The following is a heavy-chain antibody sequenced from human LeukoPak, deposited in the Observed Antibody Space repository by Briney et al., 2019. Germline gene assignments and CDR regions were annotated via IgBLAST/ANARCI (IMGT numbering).Heavy chain of an antibody. V-gene: IGHV3-21*04. CDR3: AKRIQSAMATGY. CDR1: GFTFSSYS. Sequence: PGGSLRLSCAASGFTFSSYSMNWVRQAPGKGLEWVSSISSSSYIYYADSVKGRFTISRDNSKNTLYLQMNSLRAEDTAVYYCAKRIQSAMATGYWGQGTLVTVSS. D-gene: IGHD5-18*01. CDR2: ISSSSYI. J-gene: IGHJ4*02.